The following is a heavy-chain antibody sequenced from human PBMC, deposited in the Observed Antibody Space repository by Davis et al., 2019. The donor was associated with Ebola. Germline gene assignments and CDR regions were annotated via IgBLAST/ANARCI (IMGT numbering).Heavy chain of an antibody. D-gene: IGHD3-3*01. Sequence: GESLKISCNGSGYSFTSYWIGWVRQTPGKGLEWMGIIYPGDSATRYSPFFHGQVTISADKSISTAYLQWSSLKASDTAMYYCARTYYDVWSGYPGRFYYGMDVWGQGTTVTVSS. CDR3: ARTYYDVWSGYPGRFYYGMDV. CDR1: GYSFTSYW. CDR2: IYPGDSAT. J-gene: IGHJ6*02. V-gene: IGHV5-51*01.